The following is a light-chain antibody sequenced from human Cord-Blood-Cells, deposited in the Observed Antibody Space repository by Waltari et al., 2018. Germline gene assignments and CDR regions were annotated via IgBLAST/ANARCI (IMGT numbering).Light chain of an antibody. J-gene: IGKJ5*01. CDR2: DAS. CDR3: QQYNSYMFT. Sequence: DIQMTQSPSTLSAPVGDRVTITCRASQSISSWLAWYQQKPGKAPKLLIYDASSWESGVPARFSGSGSGTEFTLTISSLQPDDFAAYYCQQYNSYMFTFGHGTRLEIK. V-gene: IGKV1-5*01. CDR1: QSISSW.